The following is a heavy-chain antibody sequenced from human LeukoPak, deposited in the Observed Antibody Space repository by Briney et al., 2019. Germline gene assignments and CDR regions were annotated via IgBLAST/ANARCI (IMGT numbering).Heavy chain of an antibody. CDR3: ARIPTTRGVTTSYYYYYGMDV. CDR1: GGTFSSYA. D-gene: IGHD3-10*01. CDR2: IIPILGIA. J-gene: IGHJ6*02. V-gene: IGHV1-69*04. Sequence: SVKVSCKASGGTFSSYAISWVRQAPGQGLEWMGRIIPILGIANYAQKFQGRVTITADKSTSTAYMELSSLRSEDTAVYYCARIPTTRGVTTSYYYYYGMDVWGQGTTVTVSS.